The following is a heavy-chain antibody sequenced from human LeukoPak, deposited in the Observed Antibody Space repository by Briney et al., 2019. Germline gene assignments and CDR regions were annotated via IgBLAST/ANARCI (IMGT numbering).Heavy chain of an antibody. CDR1: GFTFSIYG. J-gene: IGHJ4*02. V-gene: IGHV3-30*18. D-gene: IGHD3-10*01. CDR2: ISYDGSNE. CDR3: AKELSGGSGFDY. Sequence: GRSLRLSCVASGFTFSIYGMHWVRQAPGKGLEWVAGISYDGSNEYYAESVKGRITISRDHSKNTLFLQMNSLRDEDMAVYYCAKELSGGSGFDYWGQGTLVTVSS.